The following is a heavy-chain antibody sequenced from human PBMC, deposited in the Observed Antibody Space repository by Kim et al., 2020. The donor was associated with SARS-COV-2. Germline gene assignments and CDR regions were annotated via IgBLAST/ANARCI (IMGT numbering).Heavy chain of an antibody. D-gene: IGHD1-1*01. J-gene: IGHJ6*02. CDR3: ARLTSGSNWNDFHPQHRDYYYGMDV. Sequence: ASVKVSCKASGGTFSSYAISWVRQAPGQGLEWMGGIIPIFGTANYAQKFQGRVTITADESTSTAYMELSSLRSEDTAVYYCARLTSGSNWNDFHPQHRDYYYGMDVWGQGTTVTVSS. V-gene: IGHV1-69*13. CDR2: IIPIFGTA. CDR1: GGTFSSYA.